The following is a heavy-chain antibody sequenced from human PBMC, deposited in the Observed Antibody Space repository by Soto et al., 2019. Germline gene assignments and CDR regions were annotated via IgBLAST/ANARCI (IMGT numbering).Heavy chain of an antibody. CDR2: ISYHGINK. CDR1: GFTFSNYG. Sequence: ESGGGVVQPGRSLTLYCAASGFTFSNYGMHWVRQAPGKGLEWVGVISYHGINKYYAESVKGRFTISRDNRQNTLYLQMSSLRDEDTAVYYCAKYSDYRDHADWLDSWGQGTLVTVSS. D-gene: IGHD4-17*01. CDR3: AKYSDYRDHADWLDS. V-gene: IGHV3-30*18. J-gene: IGHJ5*01.